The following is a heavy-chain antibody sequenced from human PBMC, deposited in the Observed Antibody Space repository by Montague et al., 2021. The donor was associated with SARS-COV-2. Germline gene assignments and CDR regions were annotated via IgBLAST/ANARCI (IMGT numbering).Heavy chain of an antibody. CDR2: ISTRSLYI. J-gene: IGHJ4*02. Sequence: SLRFSCAASGFTFGDHWMNWVRQAPGKGLEWVSYISTRSLYINYADSVKGRFTISRDNAKNSLYLQMNSLRADDTAVYYCARARYTSSYGIDHWGQGALVTVSS. D-gene: IGHD6-13*01. V-gene: IGHV3-11*05. CDR3: ARARYTSSYGIDH. CDR1: GFTFGDHW.